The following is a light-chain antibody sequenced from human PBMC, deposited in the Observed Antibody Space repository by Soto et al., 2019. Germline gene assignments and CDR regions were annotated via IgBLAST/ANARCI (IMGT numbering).Light chain of an antibody. V-gene: IGLV1-47*01. Sequence: QSVLTQPPSASGTPGQRVTISCSGSSSNLGSNFVYWYQQLPGAAPKLLISRNNERPSGVPDRFSGSKSGTSASLAISGLRSEDEADYHCAAWDDSLSGVVIGGGTKVTVL. J-gene: IGLJ3*02. CDR3: AAWDDSLSGVV. CDR1: SSNLGSNF. CDR2: RNN.